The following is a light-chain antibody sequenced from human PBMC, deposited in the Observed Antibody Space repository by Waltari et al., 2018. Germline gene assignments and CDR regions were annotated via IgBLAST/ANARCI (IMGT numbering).Light chain of an antibody. CDR3: QEYYGTPPDT. CDR2: WAS. Sequence: DIVMTQSPDSLAVSLGERATINCKSSQSVLYSSNNKNYLAWYQQKPGQPPKLLMYWASTRESGVADRFSGGGSGTDFTLTISSLQAEDVAVYYCQEYYGTPPDTFGQGTKLEIK. CDR1: QSVLYSSNNKNY. V-gene: IGKV4-1*01. J-gene: IGKJ2*01.